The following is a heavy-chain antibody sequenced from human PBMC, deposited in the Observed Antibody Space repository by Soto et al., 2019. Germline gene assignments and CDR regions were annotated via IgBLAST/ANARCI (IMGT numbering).Heavy chain of an antibody. D-gene: IGHD1-1*01. CDR2: IWYDGSNK. Sequence: GGSLRLSCAASGFTFSSYGMHWVRQAPGKGLEWVAVIWYDGSNKYYADSVKGRFTISRDNSKNTLYLQMNSLRAEDTAVYYCARDFERDWIRPSPGFDIWGQGTMVTVSS. V-gene: IGHV3-33*01. CDR3: ARDFERDWIRPSPGFDI. CDR1: GFTFSSYG. J-gene: IGHJ3*02.